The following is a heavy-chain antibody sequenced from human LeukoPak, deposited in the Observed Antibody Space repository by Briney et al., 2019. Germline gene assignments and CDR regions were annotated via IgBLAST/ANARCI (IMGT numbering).Heavy chain of an antibody. CDR1: GFTFSSYW. CDR2: ISSSGSTI. D-gene: IGHD3-10*01. V-gene: IGHV3-48*04. Sequence: PGGSLRLSCAASGFTFSSYWMSWVRQAPGKGLEWVSYISSSGSTIYYADSVKGRFTISRDNAKNSLYLQMNSLRAEDTAVYYCARDQLLWFGELFGGFDYWGQGTLVTVSS. CDR3: ARDQLLWFGELFGGFDY. J-gene: IGHJ4*02.